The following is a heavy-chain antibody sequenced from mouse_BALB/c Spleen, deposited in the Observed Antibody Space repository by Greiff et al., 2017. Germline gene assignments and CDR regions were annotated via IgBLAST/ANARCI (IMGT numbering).Heavy chain of an antibody. D-gene: IGHD4-1*01. CDR2: IWGDGST. V-gene: IGHV2-6-7*01. J-gene: IGHJ3*01. Sequence: QVQLKESGPGLVAPSQSLSITCTVSGFSLTGYGVNWVRQPPGKGLEWLGMIWGDGSTDYNSALKSRLSISKDNSKSQVFLKMNRLQTDDTARYYCARELGRDAYWGQGTLVTVSA. CDR1: GFSLTGYG. CDR3: ARELGRDAY.